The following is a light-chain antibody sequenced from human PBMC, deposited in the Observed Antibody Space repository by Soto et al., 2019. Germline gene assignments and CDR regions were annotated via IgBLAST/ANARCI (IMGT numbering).Light chain of an antibody. Sequence: EIVLTQSPVTLSLSPGERATLSCRASQSLNTIYLAWYQQKPGQAPRLVIYNAYRRATGIPDRVSGSGAGTDFTLTISGLEPEDFATYYCQQYGGSPQTFGQGTKVEIK. J-gene: IGKJ1*01. CDR3: QQYGGSPQT. CDR1: QSLNTIY. V-gene: IGKV3-20*01. CDR2: NAY.